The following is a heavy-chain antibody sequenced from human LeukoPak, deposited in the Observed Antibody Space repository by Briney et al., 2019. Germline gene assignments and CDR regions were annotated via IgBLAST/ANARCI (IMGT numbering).Heavy chain of an antibody. CDR2: INGRGDNT. Sequence: GGSLRLSCAASGVIISSYAMSWVRQAPGKGLEWDSAINGRGDNTYYAAFVKGRFTISRDNSKSTVYLQMNSLRTEDTAVYYCAKDRVSPGFNWFDPWGQGTLVTVSS. CDR3: AKDRVSPGFNWFDP. D-gene: IGHD2/OR15-2a*01. J-gene: IGHJ5*02. CDR1: GVIISSYA. V-gene: IGHV3-23*01.